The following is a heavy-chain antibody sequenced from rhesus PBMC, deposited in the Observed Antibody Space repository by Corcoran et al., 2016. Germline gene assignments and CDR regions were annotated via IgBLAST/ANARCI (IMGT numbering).Heavy chain of an antibody. V-gene: IGHV1-200*01. CDR2: INPNNGNT. CDR3: ARGGSSWYDY. J-gene: IGHJ4*01. CDR1: GYTFTSYS. D-gene: IGHD6-13*01. Sequence: QVQLVQSGAEVKKPGASVKLSCKASGYTFTSYSINWVRQAPGQGLEWMGWINPNNGNTGYAQKCQGRVTMTRDTSTSTAYMELSSLRSEDTAVYYCARGGSSWYDYWGQGVLVTVSS.